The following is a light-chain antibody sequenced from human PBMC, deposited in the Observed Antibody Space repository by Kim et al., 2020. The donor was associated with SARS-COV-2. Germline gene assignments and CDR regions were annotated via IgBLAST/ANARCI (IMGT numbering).Light chain of an antibody. CDR3: QQYGSSPFT. Sequence: SPGERAALSCRASQSVSSNYLAWYQQKPGQAPRLLIYGASSRATGIPDRFSGRGSGTDFTLTISRLEPEDVAVYYCQQYGSSPFTFGPGTKVDIK. V-gene: IGKV3-20*01. J-gene: IGKJ3*01. CDR1: QSVSSNY. CDR2: GAS.